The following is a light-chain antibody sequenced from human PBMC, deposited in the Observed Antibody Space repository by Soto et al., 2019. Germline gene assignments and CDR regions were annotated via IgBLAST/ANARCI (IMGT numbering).Light chain of an antibody. CDR3: CSYAGSSTWV. CDR1: SSDVGSYNL. CDR2: EGS. V-gene: IGLV2-23*01. J-gene: IGLJ3*02. Sequence: QSALTQPASVSGSPGQSITISCTGTSSDVGSYNLVSWYQQHPGKAPKLMIYEGSKRPSGVSNRFSGSKSGNTASLTISGIKAEDEADYYCCSYAGSSTWVFGGGTKLTVL.